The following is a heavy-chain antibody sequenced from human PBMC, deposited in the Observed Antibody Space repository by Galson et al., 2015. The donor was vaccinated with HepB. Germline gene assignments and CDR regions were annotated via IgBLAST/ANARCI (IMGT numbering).Heavy chain of an antibody. J-gene: IGHJ4*02. D-gene: IGHD5-24*01. CDR2: IYYTGST. V-gene: IGHV4-30-4*07. CDR1: GGSISSGGYS. Sequence: TLSLTCAVSGGSISSGGYSWTWIRQPPGKGLEWIGCIYYTGSTYYNPSLRSRVTISVDTSKNQFSLKPTSVTAADTAVYYCARELVGAYNYGHWGQGTLVTVSS. CDR3: ARELVGAYNYGH.